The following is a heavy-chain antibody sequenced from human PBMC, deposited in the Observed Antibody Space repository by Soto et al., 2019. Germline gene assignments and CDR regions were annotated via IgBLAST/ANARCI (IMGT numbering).Heavy chain of an antibody. Sequence: GVSLRLSCAASGFTFSSYGMHWVRQAPGKGLEWVAVISYDGSNKYYADSVKGRFTISRDNSKNTLYLQMNSLRAEDTAVYYCAKDRRFLEWLPTCFDYWGQGTLVTVSS. CDR1: GFTFSSYG. V-gene: IGHV3-30*18. J-gene: IGHJ4*02. D-gene: IGHD3-3*01. CDR3: AKDRRFLEWLPTCFDY. CDR2: ISYDGSNK.